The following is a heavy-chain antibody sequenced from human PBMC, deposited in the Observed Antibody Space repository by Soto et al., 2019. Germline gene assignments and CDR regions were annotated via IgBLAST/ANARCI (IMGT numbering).Heavy chain of an antibody. D-gene: IGHD1-26*01. Sequence: ASVNVSFKASGYTFSSYCISWVRQVPGQGLEWMGWISAYNANTNYAQKLQGRVTMTTDTSTSTSYMELRSLRSDDTAAYFCARDRLGATGDYWGQGTLVTVSS. CDR3: ARDRLGATGDY. J-gene: IGHJ4*02. CDR2: ISAYNANT. V-gene: IGHV1-18*01. CDR1: GYTFSSYC.